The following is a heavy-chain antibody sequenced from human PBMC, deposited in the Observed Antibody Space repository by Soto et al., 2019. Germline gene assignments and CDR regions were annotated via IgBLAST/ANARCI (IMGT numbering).Heavy chain of an antibody. V-gene: IGHV4-59*01. CDR2: IYYSGST. CDR3: ARGGGYSGYDHKFGAFDI. CDR1: GGSISSYS. J-gene: IGHJ3*02. Sequence: PSETLSLPCTVSGGSISSYSWSWIRQPPGKGLEWIGYIYYSGSTNYNPSLKSRVTISVDTSKNQFSLKLSSVTAADTAVYYCARGGGYSGYDHKFGAFDIWGQGTMVTVSS. D-gene: IGHD5-12*01.